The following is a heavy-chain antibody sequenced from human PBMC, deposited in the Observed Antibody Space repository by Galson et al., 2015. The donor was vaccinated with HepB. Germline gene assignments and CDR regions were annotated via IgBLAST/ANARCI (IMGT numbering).Heavy chain of an antibody. V-gene: IGHV1-46*03. D-gene: IGHD3-10*01. Sequence: SVKVSCKASGYTFTAYYIHWVRQAPGQGLEWMGLLNPTGGSTTYAQKFQGRVTMTRDTSTNTVYMDLSSLRSEDTAIYYCARVLFYYGLGSPPAFDYWGQGTLVTVSS. J-gene: IGHJ4*02. CDR3: ARVLFYYGLGSPPAFDY. CDR1: GYTFTAYY. CDR2: LNPTGGST.